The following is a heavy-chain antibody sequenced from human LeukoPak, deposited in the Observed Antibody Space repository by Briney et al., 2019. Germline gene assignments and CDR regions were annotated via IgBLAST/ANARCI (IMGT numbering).Heavy chain of an antibody. CDR2: IYTSART. CDR1: GGSLSSGSYY. J-gene: IGHJ4*02. Sequence: SETLSLTCNVSGGSLSSGSYYWGWIRPPPGKGLEWIGGIYTSARTYNNPSLKSRVTMSVDTSKNQFSLSVRSVTAADTPVYYCARQGCADDSFDYWGQGSLVTVSS. V-gene: IGHV4-39*01. D-gene: IGHD2-15*01. CDR3: ARQGCADDSFDY.